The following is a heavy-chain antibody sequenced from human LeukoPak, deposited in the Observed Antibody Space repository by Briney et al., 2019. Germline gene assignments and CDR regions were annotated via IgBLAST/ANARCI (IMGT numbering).Heavy chain of an antibody. J-gene: IGHJ4*02. CDR3: GTGIAVAGGGFYFDY. V-gene: IGHV1-24*01. CDR2: FDPEDGET. CDR1: GYTLTELS. Sequence: ASVKVSCKVPGYTLTELSMHWVRQAPGKGLEWMGGFDPEDGETIYAQKFQGRVTMTEDTSTDTAYMELSSLRSEDTAVYYCGTGIAVAGGGFYFDYWGQGTLVTVSS. D-gene: IGHD6-19*01.